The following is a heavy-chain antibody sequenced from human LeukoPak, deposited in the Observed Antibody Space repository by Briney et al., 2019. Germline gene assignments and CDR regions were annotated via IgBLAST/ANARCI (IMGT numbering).Heavy chain of an antibody. CDR2: IIPIFGTA. CDR3: ATLRGCSSTSCYGGVDY. D-gene: IGHD2-2*01. J-gene: IGHJ4*02. CDR1: GGTFSSYA. Sequence: GASVKVSCKASGGTFSSYAISWVRQAPGQGLEWMGGIIPIFGTANYAQKFQGRVTITADESTSTACMELSSLRSEDTAVYYCATLRGCSSTSCYGGVDYWGQGTLVTVSS. V-gene: IGHV1-69*13.